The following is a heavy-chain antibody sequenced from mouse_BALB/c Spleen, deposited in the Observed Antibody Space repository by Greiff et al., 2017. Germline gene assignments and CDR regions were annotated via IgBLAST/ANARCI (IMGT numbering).Heavy chain of an antibody. V-gene: IGHV1S81*02. J-gene: IGHJ4*01. D-gene: IGHD1-1*01. CDR2: INPSNGRT. CDR1: GYTFTSYW. Sequence: VQLQQPGAELVKPGASVKLSCKASGYTFTSYWMHWVKQRPGQGLEWIGEINPSNGRTNYNEKFKSKATLTVDKSSSTAYMQLSSLTSEDSAVYYCAIHYYGSSYDAMDYWGQGTSVTVSS. CDR3: AIHYYGSSYDAMDY.